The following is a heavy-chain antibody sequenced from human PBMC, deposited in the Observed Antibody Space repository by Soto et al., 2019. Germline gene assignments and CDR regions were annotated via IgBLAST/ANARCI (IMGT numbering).Heavy chain of an antibody. CDR1: GGSISSSNW. CDR2: IYHSGST. V-gene: IGHV4-4*02. J-gene: IGHJ6*02. Sequence: PSETLSLTCAVSGGSISSSNWWSWVRQPPGKGLEWIGEIYHSGSTNYNPSLKSRVTISVDKSKNQFSLKLSSVTAADTAVYYCARHRYDFWSGYYIPHYYYYGMDVWGQGTTVTVSS. CDR3: ARHRYDFWSGYYIPHYYYYGMDV. D-gene: IGHD3-3*01.